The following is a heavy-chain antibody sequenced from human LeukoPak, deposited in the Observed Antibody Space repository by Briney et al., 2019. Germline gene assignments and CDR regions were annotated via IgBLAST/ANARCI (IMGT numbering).Heavy chain of an antibody. V-gene: IGHV3-30*03. Sequence: PGGSLRLSCAASGFTSSSYGMHWVRQAPGKGLEWVAVISYDGSNKYYADSVKGRFTISRDNSKNTLYLQMNSLRAEDTAVYYCATTVDWRGDYWGQGTLVTVSS. CDR1: GFTSSSYG. D-gene: IGHD3-9*01. CDR2: ISYDGSNK. J-gene: IGHJ4*02. CDR3: ATTVDWRGDY.